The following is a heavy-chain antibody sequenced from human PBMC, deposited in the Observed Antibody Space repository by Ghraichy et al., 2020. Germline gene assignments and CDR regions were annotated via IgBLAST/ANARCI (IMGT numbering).Heavy chain of an antibody. J-gene: IGHJ5*02. CDR3: AADSPWLPDSSGRTGWFDP. Sequence: LTCAASGIAFSRYWFHWVRQAPGKGLVWVSRINRDGSTTNYADSVKGRFTISRDDAKNTLYLQMSSLRAEDTAVYYCAADSPWLPDSSGRTGWFDPWGQGTLVTVSS. D-gene: IGHD3-22*01. CDR1: GIAFSRYW. V-gene: IGHV3-74*01. CDR2: INRDGSTT.